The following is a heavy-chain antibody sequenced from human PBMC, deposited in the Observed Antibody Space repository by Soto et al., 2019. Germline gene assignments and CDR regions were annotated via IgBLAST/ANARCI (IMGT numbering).Heavy chain of an antibody. Sequence: QVQLVESGGGVVQPGRSLRLSCAASGFTFSSYGMHWVRQAPGKGLEWVAVIWYDGSNKYYADSVKGRFTISRDNSKNTLYLQMNSLSAEDTAVYYCARDGYLVVVPAANHGMDVWGQGTTVTVSS. CDR3: ARDGYLVVVPAANHGMDV. J-gene: IGHJ6*02. CDR1: GFTFSSYG. CDR2: IWYDGSNK. D-gene: IGHD2-2*01. V-gene: IGHV3-33*01.